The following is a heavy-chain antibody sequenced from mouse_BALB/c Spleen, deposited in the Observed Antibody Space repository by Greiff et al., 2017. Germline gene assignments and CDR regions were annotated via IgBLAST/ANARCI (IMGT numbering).Heavy chain of an antibody. V-gene: IGHV1S41*01. J-gene: IGHJ4*01. CDR3: AREGNPYAMDY. CDR1: GFTFTSYC. CDR2: ISPGSGST. Sequence: DLVTPWASLSLSCTASGFTFTSYCIHWIKQRPGQGLEWLGRISPGSGSTYYNEMFKGKATLTVDTSSSTAYIQLSSLSSEDSAGYCCAREGNPYAMDYWGQGTSVTVSS.